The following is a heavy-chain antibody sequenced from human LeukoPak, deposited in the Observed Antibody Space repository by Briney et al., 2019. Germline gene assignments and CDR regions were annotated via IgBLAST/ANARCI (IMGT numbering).Heavy chain of an antibody. CDR3: ARRAGEYSHPYDY. D-gene: IGHD2-15*01. J-gene: IGHJ4*02. CDR1: GFTVSSNS. Sequence: GGSLRLSCTVSGFTVSSNSWSWVRQAPGKGLEWVSFIYSGGNTHYSDSVKGRFTISRDNSKNTLYLQMNSLRAEDTAIYFCARRAGEYSHPYDYWGQGTLVTVSS. V-gene: IGHV3-53*01. CDR2: IYSGGNT.